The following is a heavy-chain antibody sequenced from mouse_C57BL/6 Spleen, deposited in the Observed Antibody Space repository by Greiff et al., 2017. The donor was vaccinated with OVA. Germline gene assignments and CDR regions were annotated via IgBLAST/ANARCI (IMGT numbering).Heavy chain of an antibody. CDR1: GYTFTDYN. D-gene: IGHD1-1*01. CDR3: ARDYYGSSYVDWFAY. Sequence: EVQLQQSGPELVKPGASVKMSCKASGYTFTDYNMHWVKQSHGKSLEWIGYINPNNGGTSYNQKFKGKATLTVNKSSSTAYMELRSLTAEDSAVYYCARDYYGSSYVDWFAYWGQGTLVTVSA. V-gene: IGHV1-22*01. J-gene: IGHJ3*01. CDR2: INPNNGGT.